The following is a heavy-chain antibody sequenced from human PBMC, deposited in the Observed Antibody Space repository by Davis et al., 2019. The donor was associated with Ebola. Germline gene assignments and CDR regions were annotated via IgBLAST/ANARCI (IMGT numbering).Heavy chain of an antibody. V-gene: IGHV5-51*01. J-gene: IGHJ3*02. CDR3: ARPIAARTMDAFDI. Sequence: GESLKISCKGSGYTFTSYWIAWVRQVPGKGLEWMGSIYPGDSETRYSPSLQGQVTISADKSISTAYLQWSSLKASDTAMYYCARPIAARTMDAFDIWGQGTMVTVSS. CDR1: GYTFTSYW. D-gene: IGHD6-6*01. CDR2: IYPGDSET.